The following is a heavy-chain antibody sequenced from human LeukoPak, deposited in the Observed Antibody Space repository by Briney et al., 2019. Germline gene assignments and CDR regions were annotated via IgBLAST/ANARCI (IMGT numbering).Heavy chain of an antibody. V-gene: IGHV4-31*03. CDR2: IDYSGST. CDR1: GGSISSGGYY. D-gene: IGHD5-24*01. Sequence: SETLSLTCTVSGGSISSGGYYWSWIRQHPGKGLEWIGYIDYSGSTYYNPSLKSRVTISVDTSKNQFSLKPSSVTAADTAVYYCARVKGYKRDFDIWGQGTMVTVSS. CDR3: ARVKGYKRDFDI. J-gene: IGHJ3*02.